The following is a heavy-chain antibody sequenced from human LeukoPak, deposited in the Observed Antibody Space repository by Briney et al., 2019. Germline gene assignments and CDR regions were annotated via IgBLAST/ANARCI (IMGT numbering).Heavy chain of an antibody. CDR2: INPSGGST. V-gene: IGHV1-46*01. CDR3: ARDQYCSSTSCLSWFDP. CDR1: GYTFTSYD. D-gene: IGHD2-2*01. Sequence: ASVKVSCKASGYTFTSYDINWVRQATGQGLEWMGIINPSGGSTSYAQKFQGRVTMTRDMSTSTVYMELSSLRSEDTAVYYCARDQYCSSTSCLSWFDPWGQGTLVTVSS. J-gene: IGHJ5*02.